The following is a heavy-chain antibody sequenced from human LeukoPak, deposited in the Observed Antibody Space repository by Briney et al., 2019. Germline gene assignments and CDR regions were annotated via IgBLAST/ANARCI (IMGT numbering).Heavy chain of an antibody. CDR2: IYTSGST. CDR3: AREDYYYYYMDV. Sequence: SETLSLTCSVSGGSISSYYWSWIRQPAGKGLEWIGRIYTSGSTNYNPSLKSRVTMSVDPSKNQFSLKLSSVTAADTAVYYCAREDYYYYYMDVWGKGTTVTVSS. CDR1: GGSISSYY. V-gene: IGHV4-4*07. J-gene: IGHJ6*03.